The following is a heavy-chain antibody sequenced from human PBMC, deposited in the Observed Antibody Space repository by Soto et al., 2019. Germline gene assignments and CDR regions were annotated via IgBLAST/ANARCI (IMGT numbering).Heavy chain of an antibody. CDR3: ARATDYPWFDP. CDR2: IYYSGST. D-gene: IGHD4-17*01. V-gene: IGHV4-30-4*01. CDR1: GGSISSGDYY. J-gene: IGHJ5*02. Sequence: SETLSLTCTVSGGSISSGDYYWSWIRQPPGKGLEWIGYIYYSGSTYHNPSLKSRVTISVDTSKNQFSLKLSSVTAADTTVYYCARATDYPWFDPWGQGALVTVSS.